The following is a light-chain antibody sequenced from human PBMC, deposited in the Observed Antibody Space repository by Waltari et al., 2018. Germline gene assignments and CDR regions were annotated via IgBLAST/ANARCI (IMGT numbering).Light chain of an antibody. CDR1: SSDGGGYNY. V-gene: IGLV2-14*01. CDR2: DVS. CDR3: SSYTSSSTV. Sequence: QSALTQPASVSGSPGQSITISCTGTSSDGGGYNYLSSYQQHPGKAPNLIIYDVSKRPSGVSNRVSGSKSGNTASLTISGLQAEDEADYYCSSYTSSSTVFGGGTKLTVL. J-gene: IGLJ2*01.